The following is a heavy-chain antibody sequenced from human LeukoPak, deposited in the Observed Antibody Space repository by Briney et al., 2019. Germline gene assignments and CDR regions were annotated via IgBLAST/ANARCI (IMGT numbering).Heavy chain of an antibody. CDR2: ISAYNGNT. V-gene: IGHV1-18*01. D-gene: IGHD3-22*01. J-gene: IGHJ4*02. CDR3: ARSPDYYDSSGYYYFDY. CDR1: GYTFTSYG. Sequence: GASVKVSCKASGYTFTSYGISWVRQAPGQGLEWMGWISAYNGNTNYAQKLQGRVTMTTDTSTSTAYMELRSLRSDDTAVYYCARSPDYYDSSGYYYFDYWGQGTLVTVSS.